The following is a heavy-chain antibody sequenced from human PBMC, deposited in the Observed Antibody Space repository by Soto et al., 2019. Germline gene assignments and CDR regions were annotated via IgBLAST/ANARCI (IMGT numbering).Heavy chain of an antibody. D-gene: IGHD4-17*01. J-gene: IGHJ1*01. Sequence: QVQLQESGPGLVKPSETLSLTCTVSGGSISSYYWSWIRQPPGKGLWWIGYIYYSGSTNYNPYLKSRVTISVETSKNQFSRKMSSVTAADTAVYYCARGYGDWAEYFQHLGQGTLVTVSS. V-gene: IGHV4-59*01. CDR3: ARGYGDWAEYFQH. CDR2: IYYSGST. CDR1: GGSISSYY.